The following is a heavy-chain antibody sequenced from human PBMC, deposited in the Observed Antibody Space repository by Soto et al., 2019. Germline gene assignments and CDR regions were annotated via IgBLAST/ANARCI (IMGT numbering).Heavy chain of an antibody. V-gene: IGHV1-24*01. J-gene: IGHJ5*02. CDR1: GYTLTELC. CDR2: FDPEDGET. Sequence: ASVKVSCKVSGYTLTELCIHWVRQAPGKGLEWMGGFDPEDGETIYAQKFQGRVTMTEDTSTDTAYMELNSLRSEDTAVYYCATNQLPSDDLFDPWGQGTLVTVSS. D-gene: IGHD2-2*01. CDR3: ATNQLPSDDLFDP.